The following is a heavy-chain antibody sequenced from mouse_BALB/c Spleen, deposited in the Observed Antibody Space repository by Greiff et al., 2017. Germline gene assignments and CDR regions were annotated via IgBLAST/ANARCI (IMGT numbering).Heavy chain of an antibody. Sequence: EVKLVESGGGLVQPGGSMKLSCVASGFTFSNYWMNWVRQSPEKGLEWVAEIRLKSNNYATHYAESVKGRFTISRDDSKSSVYLQMNNLRAEDTGIYYCTSRGTGTDYYAMDYWGQGTSVTVSA. CDR2: IRLKSNNYAT. J-gene: IGHJ4*01. D-gene: IGHD4-1*01. CDR3: TSRGTGTDYYAMDY. V-gene: IGHV6-6*02. CDR1: GFTFSNYW.